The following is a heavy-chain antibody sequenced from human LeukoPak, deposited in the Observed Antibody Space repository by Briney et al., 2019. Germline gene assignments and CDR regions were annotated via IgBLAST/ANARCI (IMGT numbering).Heavy chain of an antibody. Sequence: ASVKVSCKASGGTFTSYGISWVRQAPGQGLEWMGWISGYNGNTDYAQKFQGRVTMTTDTSTSTAYMELRSLRSDDTAVYYCARGYYGSGSSNDNWGQGTLVTVSS. CDR3: ARGYYGSGSSNDN. D-gene: IGHD3-10*01. CDR2: ISGYNGNT. J-gene: IGHJ4*02. V-gene: IGHV1-18*01. CDR1: GGTFTSYG.